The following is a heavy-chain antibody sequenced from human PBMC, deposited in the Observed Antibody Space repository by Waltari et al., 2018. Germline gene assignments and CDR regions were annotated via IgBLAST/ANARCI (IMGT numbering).Heavy chain of an antibody. CDR1: GFPFISNW. D-gene: IGHD7-27*01. V-gene: IGHV3-74*03. Sequence: EVQLVESGGGLVQPGGSLRLSCAASGFPFISNWMPWVRQVPGKGLLWVSRINEDGRTTTYADSVKGRFTISRDNAKNTLYLQMNSLRAEDTAVYYCIRDLAGAQGHWGQGTLVTVSS. CDR2: INEDGRTT. CDR3: IRDLAGAQGH. J-gene: IGHJ4*02.